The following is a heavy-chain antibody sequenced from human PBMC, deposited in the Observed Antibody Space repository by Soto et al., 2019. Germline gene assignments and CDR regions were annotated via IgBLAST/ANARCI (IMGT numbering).Heavy chain of an antibody. CDR3: AREMVGATYFDY. CDR2: IIPIFGTA. Sequence: VASVKVSCKASGGTFSSYAISWVRQAPGQGLEWMGGIIPIFGTANYAQKFQGRVTITADESTSTAYMELSSLRSEDTAVYYCAREMVGATYFDYWGQGTLVTVSS. J-gene: IGHJ4*02. V-gene: IGHV1-69*13. D-gene: IGHD1-26*01. CDR1: GGTFSSYA.